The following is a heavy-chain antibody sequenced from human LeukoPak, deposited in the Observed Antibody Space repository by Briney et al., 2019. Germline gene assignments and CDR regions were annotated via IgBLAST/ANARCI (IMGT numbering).Heavy chain of an antibody. J-gene: IGHJ4*02. D-gene: IGHD5-24*01. V-gene: IGHV4-39*01. CDR2: IYESAST. CDR3: ASSPRMATSHFDY. Sequence: SETLSLTCTVSGGSISSGNYYWGWIRQPPGKGLGRIGNIYESASTYCNPSLKSRVTISVDTSKNQFSLKLSSVTAADTAVYFCASSPRMATSHFDYWGQGTLVTVSS. CDR1: GGSISSGNYY.